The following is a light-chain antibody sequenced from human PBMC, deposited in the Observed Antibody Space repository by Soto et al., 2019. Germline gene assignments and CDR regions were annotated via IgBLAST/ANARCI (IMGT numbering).Light chain of an antibody. J-gene: IGKJ5*01. Sequence: EIVMTQSPATLSVSPGERATLSCRASQSVGSTLAWYQQKPGQAPRLLIYGASTRATSISARFSGSGSATDFTLTISSLHSEDFAVYYCQQYNQWPITFGQGTRLEIK. CDR2: GAS. V-gene: IGKV3-15*01. CDR1: QSVGST. CDR3: QQYNQWPIT.